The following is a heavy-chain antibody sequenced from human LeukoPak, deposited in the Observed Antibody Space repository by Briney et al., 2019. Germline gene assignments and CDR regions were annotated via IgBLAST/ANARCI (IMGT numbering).Heavy chain of an antibody. CDR3: AKDINDILTGYYFYYFDY. D-gene: IGHD3-9*01. CDR2: IRYDGSNK. CDR1: GFTFSSYG. Sequence: GGSLRLSCAASGFTFSSYGMHWVRQAPGKGLEWVAFIRYDGSNKYYADSVKGRFTISRDNSKNTLYLQMNSLRAEDTAGYYCAKDINDILTGYYFYYFDYWGQGTLVTVSS. J-gene: IGHJ4*02. V-gene: IGHV3-30*02.